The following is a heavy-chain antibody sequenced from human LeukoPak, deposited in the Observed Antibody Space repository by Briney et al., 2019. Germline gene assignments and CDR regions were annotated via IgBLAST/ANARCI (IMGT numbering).Heavy chain of an antibody. CDR1: GYTFTSYG. D-gene: IGHD3-10*01. Sequence: ASVKVSCKASGYTFTSYGISWVRQAPGQGLEWMGGFDPEDGETVSAQKFQGRVTMTEDTSTDTAYMELSILRSDDTAVYYCASATRWESGGFDYWGQGTLVTVSS. CDR3: ASATRWESGGFDY. V-gene: IGHV1-24*01. J-gene: IGHJ4*02. CDR2: FDPEDGET.